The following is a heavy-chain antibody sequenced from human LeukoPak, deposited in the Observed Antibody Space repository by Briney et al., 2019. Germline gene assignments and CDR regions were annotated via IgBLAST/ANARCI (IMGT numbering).Heavy chain of an antibody. D-gene: IGHD3-3*01. CDR3: ARDTYDFWSGYYTYYYYGMDV. Sequence: GGSLRLSCAASGFTFSSYSMNWVRQAPGKGLEWVSFISSSSSYIYYADSVKGRFTISRDNAKNSLYLQMNSLRAEGTAVYYCARDTYDFWSGYYTYYYYGMDVWGQGTTVTVSS. V-gene: IGHV3-21*01. CDR1: GFTFSSYS. J-gene: IGHJ6*02. CDR2: ISSSSSYI.